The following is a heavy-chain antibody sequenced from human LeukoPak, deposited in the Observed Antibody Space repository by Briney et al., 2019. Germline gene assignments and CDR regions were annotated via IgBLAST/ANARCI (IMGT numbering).Heavy chain of an antibody. Sequence: SETLSLTCTVSGGSISSSSYYWGWIRQPPGKGLEWIGSIYYSGSTYYSPSLKSRVTISVDTSKNQFSLKLSSVTAADTAVCYCARPISGRDAFDIWGQGTMVTVSS. CDR1: GGSISSSSYY. V-gene: IGHV4-39*01. J-gene: IGHJ3*02. CDR2: IYYSGST. CDR3: ARPISGRDAFDI. D-gene: IGHD3-10*01.